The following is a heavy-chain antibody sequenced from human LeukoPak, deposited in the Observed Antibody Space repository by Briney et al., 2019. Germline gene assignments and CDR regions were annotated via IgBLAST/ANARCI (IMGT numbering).Heavy chain of an antibody. CDR2: IYSDDRT. CDR3: ARDRTAADP. J-gene: IGHJ5*02. Sequence: GGSLRLSCAASGFTVSNYYMSWVRQAPGKGLEWVSVIYSDDRTYHADSVKGRFTISRDNSKNTLYLQMNNLRVEDTAVYYCARDRTAADPWGQGTLVTVSS. D-gene: IGHD6-13*01. CDR1: GFTVSNYY. V-gene: IGHV3-53*01.